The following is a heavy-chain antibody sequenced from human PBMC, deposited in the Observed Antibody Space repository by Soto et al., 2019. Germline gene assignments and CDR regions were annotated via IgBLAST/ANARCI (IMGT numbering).Heavy chain of an antibody. CDR1: GYSFTSYW. J-gene: IGHJ5*02. Sequence: GESLKISCKGSGYSFTSYWISWVRQVPGKGLEWMGRIDPSDSYTNYSPSFQGHVTISADKSISTAYLQWSSLKASDTAMYYCARHYSNYDWFDPWGQGTLVTVSS. CDR3: ARHYSNYDWFDP. CDR2: IDPSDSYT. V-gene: IGHV5-10-1*01. D-gene: IGHD4-4*01.